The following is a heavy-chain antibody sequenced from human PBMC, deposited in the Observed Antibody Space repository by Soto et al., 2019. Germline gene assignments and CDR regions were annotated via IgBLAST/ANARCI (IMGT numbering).Heavy chain of an antibody. Sequence: SETLSLTCTVSGGSISSYYWSWIRQPPGKGLEWIGYIYYSGSTNYNPSLKSRVTISVDTSKNQFSLKLSSVTAADTAVYYCARRYSGYSSSWYDYWGQGTLVTVFS. J-gene: IGHJ4*02. D-gene: IGHD6-13*01. CDR3: ARRYSGYSSSWYDY. CDR2: IYYSGST. CDR1: GGSISSYY. V-gene: IGHV4-59*08.